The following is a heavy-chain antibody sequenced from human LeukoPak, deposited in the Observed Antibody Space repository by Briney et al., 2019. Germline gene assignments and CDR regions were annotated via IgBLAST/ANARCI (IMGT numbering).Heavy chain of an antibody. J-gene: IGHJ4*02. D-gene: IGHD6-19*01. CDR2: ISGSGGST. CDR1: GFTFSSYA. V-gene: IGHV3-23*01. CDR3: AKLSKAGIAVAGRNY. Sequence: GGSLGLFCAASGFTFSSYAMSWVRQAPGKGLEWVSAISGSGGSTYYADSVKGRFTISRDNSKNTLYLQMNSLRAEDTAVYYCAKLSKAGIAVAGRNYWGQGTLVTVSS.